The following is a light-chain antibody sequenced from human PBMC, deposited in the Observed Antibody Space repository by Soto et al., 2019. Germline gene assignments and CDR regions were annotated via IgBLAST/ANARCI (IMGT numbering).Light chain of an antibody. CDR2: EAS. V-gene: IGLV2-23*01. J-gene: IGLJ1*01. Sequence: QSVLTQPASVSGSPGHPITISCTGTTIDVGSYSLVSWYQHHPGKAPQLMIYEASKRPSGVSNRFSGSKSGNTASLTISGLQAEDEADYYCYSYGGSYYVFGTGTKVTVL. CDR3: YSYGGSYYV. CDR1: TIDVGSYSL.